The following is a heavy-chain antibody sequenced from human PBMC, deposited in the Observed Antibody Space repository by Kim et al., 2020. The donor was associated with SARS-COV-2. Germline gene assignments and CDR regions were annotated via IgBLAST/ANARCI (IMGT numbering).Heavy chain of an antibody. CDR3: ARHRVWYEAPDY. CDR2: ISPSSSYT. J-gene: IGHJ4*02. D-gene: IGHD6-19*01. V-gene: IGHV3-11*06. Sequence: GGSLRLSCEASGFTFSDYYMSWIRQAPGKGLEWLSYISPSSSYTNHADSVKGRFTVSRDNPKNSLYLQMNSLRAEDTAVYYCARHRVWYEAPDYWGLGTLVTVSS. CDR1: GFTFSDYY.